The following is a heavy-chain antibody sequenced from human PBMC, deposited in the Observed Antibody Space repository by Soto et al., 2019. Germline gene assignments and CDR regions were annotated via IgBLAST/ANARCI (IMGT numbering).Heavy chain of an antibody. CDR3: ARDQYYGSGSYYVY. J-gene: IGHJ4*02. CDR2: IYYSGST. D-gene: IGHD3-10*01. CDR1: GGSISSGGYY. V-gene: IGHV4-31*03. Sequence: QVQLQESGPGLVKPSQTLSLTCTVSGGSISSGGYYWSWIRQHPGKGLEWIGYIYYSGSTYYNPALRSRVTRAVDTSKNQFSLKLSSVTAADTAVYYCARDQYYGSGSYYVYWGQGTLVTVSS.